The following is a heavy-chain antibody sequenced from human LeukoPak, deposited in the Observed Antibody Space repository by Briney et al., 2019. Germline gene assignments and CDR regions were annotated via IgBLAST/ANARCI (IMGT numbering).Heavy chain of an antibody. V-gene: IGHV3-33*08. CDR2: IWYDGSNK. Sequence: GGSLRLSCAASGFTFSSYAMHWVRQAPGKGLEWVAVIWYDGSNKYYADSVKGRFTISRDNSKNTLCLQMNSLRAEDTAVYYCARVPRGDRMMPIDYWGQGTLVTVSS. D-gene: IGHD2-21*02. CDR1: GFTFSSYA. J-gene: IGHJ4*02. CDR3: ARVPRGDRMMPIDY.